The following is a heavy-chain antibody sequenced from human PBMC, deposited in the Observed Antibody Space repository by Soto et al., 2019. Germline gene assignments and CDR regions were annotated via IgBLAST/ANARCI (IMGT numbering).Heavy chain of an antibody. Sequence: PSETLSLTCTVSGGSISSSTYCWGWIRQPPGKGLEWIGSIYYNGGTDYNPSLKSRVTMSVDTSKNQFSLRVNSVTAADTAVYYCARQLVVVTLVHDAFDVWGQGTMVTVSS. CDR1: GGSISSSTYC. CDR2: IYYNGGT. J-gene: IGHJ3*01. CDR3: ARQLVVVTLVHDAFDV. D-gene: IGHD3-22*01. V-gene: IGHV4-39*01.